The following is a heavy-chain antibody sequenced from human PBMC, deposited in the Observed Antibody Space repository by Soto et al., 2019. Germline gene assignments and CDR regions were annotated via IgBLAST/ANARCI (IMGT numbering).Heavy chain of an antibody. Sequence: SVKVSCKASVFTFTSSSVQWVRQARGQRLEWIGWITVGSGNTNYAQKFQGRVTITRDMSTSTAYMELSNLRSEDTAVYYCAAGDSSGYYGGWGQGTQVTVSS. CDR1: VFTFTSSS. CDR3: AAGDSSGYYGG. D-gene: IGHD3-22*01. V-gene: IGHV1-58*01. J-gene: IGHJ4*02. CDR2: ITVGSGNT.